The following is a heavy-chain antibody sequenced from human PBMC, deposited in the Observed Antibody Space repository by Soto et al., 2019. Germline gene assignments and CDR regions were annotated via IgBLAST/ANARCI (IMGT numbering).Heavy chain of an antibody. Sequence: SETLSVTCAVYCGSFSGDYWSWIRQPPGKGLEWIGEINHSGSTNYNPSLKSRVTISVDTSKNQFSLKLSSVTAADTAVYYCARGRYCGGDCPRVYFDYWGQGTLVT. V-gene: IGHV4-34*01. CDR3: ARGRYCGGDCPRVYFDY. J-gene: IGHJ4*02. CDR1: CGSFSGDY. CDR2: INHSGST. D-gene: IGHD2-21*02.